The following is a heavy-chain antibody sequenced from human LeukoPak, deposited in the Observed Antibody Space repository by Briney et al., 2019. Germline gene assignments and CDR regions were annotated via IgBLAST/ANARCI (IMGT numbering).Heavy chain of an antibody. Sequence: ASVKVSCKASGYTFTSYYMHWVRQAPGQGLEWMGIINPNSGSSSYAQKFQGRVTMTRDTSTSTVYMELSSLRSDDTAVYYCARDYYGSGSYYQLGYWGQGTLVTVSS. D-gene: IGHD3-10*01. CDR1: GYTFTSYY. J-gene: IGHJ4*02. CDR3: ARDYYGSGSYYQLGY. CDR2: INPNSGSS. V-gene: IGHV1-46*01.